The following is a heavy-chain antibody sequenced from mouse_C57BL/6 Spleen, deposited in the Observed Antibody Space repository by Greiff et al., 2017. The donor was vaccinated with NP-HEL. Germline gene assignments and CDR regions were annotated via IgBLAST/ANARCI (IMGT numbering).Heavy chain of an antibody. CDR3: ARPYYDYDDYAMDY. J-gene: IGHJ4*01. D-gene: IGHD2-4*01. V-gene: IGHV5-9*01. CDR2: ISGGGGNT. Sequence: VRLVESGGGLVKPGGSLKLSCAASGFTFSSYTMSWVRQTPEKRLEWVATISGGGGNTYYPDSVKGRFTISRDNAKNTLYLQMSSLRSEDTALYYCARPYYDYDDYAMDYWGQGTSVTVSS. CDR1: GFTFSSYT.